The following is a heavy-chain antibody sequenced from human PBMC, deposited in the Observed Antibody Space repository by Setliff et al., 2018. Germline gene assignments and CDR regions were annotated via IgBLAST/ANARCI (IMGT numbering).Heavy chain of an antibody. CDR1: GFTFNNFA. J-gene: IGHJ6*02. V-gene: IGHV3-48*01. CDR3: AKANAMVVTSHSYGLDV. CDR2: ISTTGSTE. Sequence: PGGSLRLSCVASGFTFNNFAFNWVRQAPGKGLEWISYISTTGSTENYADSVKGRFTVSRDNPSNTLYLQMNSLRPQDTAVYYCAKANAMVVTSHSYGLDVWGQGTTVTV. D-gene: IGHD2-21*02.